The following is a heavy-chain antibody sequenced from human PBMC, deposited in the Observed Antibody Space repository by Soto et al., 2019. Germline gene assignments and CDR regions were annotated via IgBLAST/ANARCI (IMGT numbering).Heavy chain of an antibody. D-gene: IGHD5-12*01. CDR1: GYTFTGYY. CDR3: ARGPSGYDSPIFDY. J-gene: IGHJ4*02. V-gene: IGHV1-2*02. Sequence: ASVKVSCKASGYTFTGYYMHWVRQAPGQGLEWMGWINPNSGGTNYAQKFQGRVTMTRDTSISTAYMELSRLRSDDTAVYYCARGPSGYDSPIFDYWGQGTLVTVSS. CDR2: INPNSGGT.